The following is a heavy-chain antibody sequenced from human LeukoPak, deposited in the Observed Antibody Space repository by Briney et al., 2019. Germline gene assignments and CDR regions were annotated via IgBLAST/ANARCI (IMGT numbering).Heavy chain of an antibody. CDR2: ISWNSGSI. Sequence: GGSLRLSCAASGFTFDDYAMHWVRQAPGKGLEWVSGISWNSGSIGYADSVKGRFTISRDNAKKSLYLQMNSLRAEDTALYYCAKDRGYSDCDEYCFDYWGQGTLVTVSS. D-gene: IGHD5-12*01. J-gene: IGHJ4*02. CDR1: GFTFDDYA. CDR3: AKDRGYSDCDEYCFDY. V-gene: IGHV3-9*01.